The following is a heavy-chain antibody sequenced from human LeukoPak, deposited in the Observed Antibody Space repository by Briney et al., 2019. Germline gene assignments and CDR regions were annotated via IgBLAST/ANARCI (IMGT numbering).Heavy chain of an antibody. CDR3: ARDTTVHFDY. CDR2: IYTSGST. Sequence: PSETLSLTCTVSGGSISSGSYYWSWSRQPAGKGLEWIGRIYTSGSTNYNPSRKSRVTISVDTSKNQFSLKLSSVTAADTAVYYCARDTTVHFDYWGQGTLVTVSS. D-gene: IGHD4-17*01. V-gene: IGHV4-61*02. J-gene: IGHJ4*02. CDR1: GGSISSGSYY.